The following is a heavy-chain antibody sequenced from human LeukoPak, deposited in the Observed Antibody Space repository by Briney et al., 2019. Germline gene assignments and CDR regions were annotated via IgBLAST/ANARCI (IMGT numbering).Heavy chain of an antibody. CDR2: FGGGAA. V-gene: IGHV3-23*01. J-gene: IGHJ3*02. D-gene: IGHD3-10*01. Sequence: GGSLRLSCTASGFTYTSYAMAWVRQALGQGLEWVSAFGGGAAYYADSVKGRFTISRDNSKNTLYLQLSSLRADDTAIYYCARLSGSFDMWGQGTMVTVSS. CDR3: ARLSGSFDM. CDR1: GFTYTSYA.